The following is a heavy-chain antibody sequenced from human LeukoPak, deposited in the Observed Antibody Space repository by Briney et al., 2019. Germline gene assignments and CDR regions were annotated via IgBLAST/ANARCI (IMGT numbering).Heavy chain of an antibody. V-gene: IGHV1-69*13. CDR3: ARDLGRYYFDY. CDR2: IIPIFGTA. J-gene: IGHJ4*02. D-gene: IGHD1-26*01. Sequence: ASVKVSCKASGGTFSSYAISWVRQAPGQGLEWMGGIIPIFGTANYAQKFQGRVTITADESTSTAYVELSSLRSEDTAVYYCARDLGRYYFDYWGQGTLVTVSS. CDR1: GGTFSSYA.